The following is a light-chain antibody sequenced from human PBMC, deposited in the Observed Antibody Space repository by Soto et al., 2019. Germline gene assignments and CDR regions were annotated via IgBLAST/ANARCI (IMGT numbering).Light chain of an antibody. J-gene: IGKJ4*01. V-gene: IGKV3-11*01. Sequence: EIVLTQSPGTRSWSPGERATLSCRASQSVSSYLAWYQQKPGQAPRLLIYDASNRATGIPARFSGSGSGTDFTLTISSLEPEDFAVYYCQQRSNWLTFGGGTKVDIK. CDR1: QSVSSY. CDR2: DAS. CDR3: QQRSNWLT.